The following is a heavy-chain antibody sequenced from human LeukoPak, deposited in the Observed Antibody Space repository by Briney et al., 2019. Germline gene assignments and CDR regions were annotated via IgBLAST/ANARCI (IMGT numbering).Heavy chain of an antibody. D-gene: IGHD6-19*01. CDR3: AREIQGYSSGWWSYYFDY. V-gene: IGHV3-30-3*01. CDR1: GFTFSRCV. J-gene: IGHJ4*02. CDR2: ISFDGSTK. Sequence: GGSLRLSCAASGFTFSRCVLHWVRQAPGKGLEWVAVISFDGSTKYFADSVKGRFTISRDNSQNTLFLQMNSLRAEDTAVYYCAREIQGYSSGWWSYYFDYWGQGTLVTVSS.